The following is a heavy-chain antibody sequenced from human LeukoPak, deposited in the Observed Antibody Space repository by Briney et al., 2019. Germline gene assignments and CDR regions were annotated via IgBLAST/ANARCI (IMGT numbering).Heavy chain of an antibody. J-gene: IGHJ5*02. CDR1: GDSISSYY. V-gene: IGHV4-59*08. D-gene: IGHD3-22*01. CDR3: ASTHYYDTSGYYFPA. Sequence: SETLSLTCTVSGDSISSYYWSWIRQPPGKGLEWIGYIYYSGSTNYIPSLKSRVTISVDTSKNQFSLKLTSVTAADTAVYYCASTHYYDTSGYYFPAWGQGTLVTVSS. CDR2: IYYSGST.